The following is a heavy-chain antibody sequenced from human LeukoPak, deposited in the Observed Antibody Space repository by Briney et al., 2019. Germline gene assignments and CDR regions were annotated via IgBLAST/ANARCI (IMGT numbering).Heavy chain of an antibody. CDR1: GFTVSTNY. V-gene: IGHV3-53*01. CDR3: AKSSGASKGAIHFDY. Sequence: GGSLTLSCTASGFTVSTNYMTWVRQAPGKVLEWVGVIYSGDNTYYADSVKGRFTLYRDNYQKTLYLQMNSLRDEDTAVYYCAKSSGASKGAIHFDYWGQGTLVTVSS. D-gene: IGHD1-26*01. J-gene: IGHJ4*02. CDR2: IYSGDNT.